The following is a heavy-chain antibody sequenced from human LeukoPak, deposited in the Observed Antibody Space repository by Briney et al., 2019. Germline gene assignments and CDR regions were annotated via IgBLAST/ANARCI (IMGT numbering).Heavy chain of an antibody. CDR3: ARVPTPMVRGVIINRYYYYYMDV. D-gene: IGHD3-10*01. CDR2: ISAYNGDT. Sequence: ASVRVSCKASGYTFTSYGINWVRQAPGQGLEWMGWISAYNGDTNYAQKLQGRVTMTTDTSTSTAYMELRSLRSDDTAVYYCARVPTPMVRGVIINRYYYYYMDVWGKGTTVTISS. CDR1: GYTFTSYG. V-gene: IGHV1-18*01. J-gene: IGHJ6*03.